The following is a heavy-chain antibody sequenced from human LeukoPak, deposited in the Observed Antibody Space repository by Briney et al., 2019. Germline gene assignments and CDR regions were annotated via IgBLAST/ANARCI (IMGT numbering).Heavy chain of an antibody. Sequence: GGSLRLSCAASGFTFSNYWMHWVRQAPGKGLEWVSRINEYGTTITYADSVKGRFTISRENARNTLFLQMNSLTPEDTAVYYCVRDLISVWTPGDDFDHWGQGTLVTVSS. CDR1: GFTFSNYW. D-gene: IGHD3-16*01. V-gene: IGHV3-74*01. CDR3: VRDLISVWTPGDDFDH. J-gene: IGHJ4*02. CDR2: INEYGTTI.